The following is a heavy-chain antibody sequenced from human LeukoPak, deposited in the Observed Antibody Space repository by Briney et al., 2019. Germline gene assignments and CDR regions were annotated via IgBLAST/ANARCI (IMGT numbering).Heavy chain of an antibody. J-gene: IGHJ6*02. V-gene: IGHV4-59*01. CDR3: ARAMDTGDKYYYYYGMDV. D-gene: IGHD5-18*01. CDR2: MYYSGSS. Sequence: SETLSLTCAVYGGSFSGYYWSWIRQPPGKGLEWIGYMYYSGSSDYNPSLKSRVTIPIDTSKNQFSLRLSSVTAADTAVYYCARAMDTGDKYYYYYGMDVWGQGTTVTVSS. CDR1: GGSFSGYY.